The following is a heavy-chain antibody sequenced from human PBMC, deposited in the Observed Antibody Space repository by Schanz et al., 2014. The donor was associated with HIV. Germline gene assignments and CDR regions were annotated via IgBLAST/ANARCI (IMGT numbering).Heavy chain of an antibody. CDR3: AKPEYDSRGNSQSHFDS. J-gene: IGHJ4*02. CDR2: ISESGGRS. CDR1: GFTFNNYA. Sequence: EVQLLDSGGGLGQPGGSLRLSCVASGFTFNNYAMTWVRQAPGKGLEWVSSISESGGRSYYADSVNGRFTISRDNSKNTLYLQMTTLRTEDTAVYYCAKPEYDSRGNSQSHFDSWGQGTLVTVSS. D-gene: IGHD3-22*01. V-gene: IGHV3-23*01.